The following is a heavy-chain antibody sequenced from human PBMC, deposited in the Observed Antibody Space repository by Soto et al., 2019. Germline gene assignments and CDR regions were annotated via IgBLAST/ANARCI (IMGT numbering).Heavy chain of an antibody. CDR2: INPSGGST. J-gene: IGHJ4*02. D-gene: IGHD1-26*01. V-gene: IGHV1-46*01. Sequence: QVQLVQSGAEVKKPGASVKVSCKASGYTFTSYYMHWVRQAPGQGLEWMGIINPSGGSTSYAQKFQCRDTMSRDTSTSRVYGELSSLRSADTAVYYCARDWGSGSYPGYWGQGTLVAVSS. CDR3: ARDWGSGSYPGY. CDR1: GYTFTSYY.